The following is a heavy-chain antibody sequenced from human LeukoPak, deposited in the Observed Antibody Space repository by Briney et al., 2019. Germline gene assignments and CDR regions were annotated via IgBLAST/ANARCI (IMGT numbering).Heavy chain of an antibody. V-gene: IGHV1-18*01. D-gene: IGHD3-3*01. Sequence: GASVKVSCKASGYTLTSYGISWVRQPPGQGLEWMGWISAYNGNTNYAQKLQGRVTMTRDTSISTAYMELSRLRSDDTAVYYCAREGGADFWSGYYNKYYFDYWGQGTLVTVSS. CDR3: AREGGADFWSGYYNKYYFDY. CDR2: ISAYNGNT. CDR1: GYTLTSYG. J-gene: IGHJ4*02.